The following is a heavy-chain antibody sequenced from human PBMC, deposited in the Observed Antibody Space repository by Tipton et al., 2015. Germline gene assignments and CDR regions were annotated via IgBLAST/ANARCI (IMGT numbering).Heavy chain of an antibody. D-gene: IGHD3-10*01. CDR1: GYTFTSYY. Sequence: QSGAEVKKPGASVKVSCKASGYTFTSYYMHWVRQAPGQGLEWMGIINPSGGSTSYAQKFQGRVTMTRNTSISTAYMELSSLRSEDTAVYYCATEPPMVRGVIISPGVWGQGTLVTVSS. V-gene: IGHV1-46*01. J-gene: IGHJ4*02. CDR2: INPSGGST. CDR3: ATEPPMVRGVIISPGV.